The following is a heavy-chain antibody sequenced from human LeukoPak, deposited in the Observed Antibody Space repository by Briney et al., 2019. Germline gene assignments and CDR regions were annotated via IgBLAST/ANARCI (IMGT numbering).Heavy chain of an antibody. CDR3: ARDAPFYADDF. CDR1: GFTFSGYG. J-gene: IGHJ4*02. Sequence: PGGSLRLSCAASGFTFSGYGMHWVRQAPGKGLEWVAVIWSNGVTKHYADSVKGRFTISRDNSKSTLYLQMNSLTAEDTAIYYCARDAPFYADDFWGQGTLVTVSS. D-gene: IGHD2-2*01. CDR2: IWSNGVTK. V-gene: IGHV3-33*01.